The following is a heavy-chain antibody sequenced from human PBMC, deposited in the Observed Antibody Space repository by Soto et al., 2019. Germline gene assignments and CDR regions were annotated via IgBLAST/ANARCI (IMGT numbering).Heavy chain of an antibody. CDR1: GGSISSADYY. CDR2: IYYSGST. V-gene: IGHV4-31*03. Sequence: QVQLQESGPGLVKPSQTLSLTCTVSGGSISSADYYWSWIRKQPGKGLEWIGYIYYSGSTYYNPSLKSRVTISVDTSKNPFSRKLSAVTAADTAVYYCARYCSGTYYPTTFDYWGQGTLFAVSS. CDR3: ARYCSGTYYPTTFDY. D-gene: IGHD3-10*01. J-gene: IGHJ4*02.